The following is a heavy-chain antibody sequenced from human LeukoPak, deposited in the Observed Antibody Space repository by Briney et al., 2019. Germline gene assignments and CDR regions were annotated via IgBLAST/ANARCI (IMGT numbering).Heavy chain of an antibody. CDR2: ISSSSSYI. D-gene: IGHD3-22*01. J-gene: IGHJ5*02. CDR3: AIITYYYDSSGYDLFDP. Sequence: GGSLRLSCAASGFTFSSYSMNWVRQAPGKGLEWVSSISSSSSYIYYADSVKGRFTISRDNAKNSLYLQMNSLRAEDTAVYYYAIITYYYDSSGYDLFDPWGQGTLVTVSS. CDR1: GFTFSSYS. V-gene: IGHV3-21*01.